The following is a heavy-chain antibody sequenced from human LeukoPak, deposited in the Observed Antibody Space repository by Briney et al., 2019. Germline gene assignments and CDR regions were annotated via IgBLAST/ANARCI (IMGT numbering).Heavy chain of an antibody. D-gene: IGHD6-13*01. CDR1: GGSISSYY. V-gene: IGHV4-59*08. Sequence: SETLSLTCTVSGGSISSYYWSWIRQPPGKGLEWIGYIYYSGRTNYNPSLKSRVTISVDTSKNQFSLKLSSVTAADTAVYYCARQYSSSWIDYWGQGTLVTVSS. CDR2: IYYSGRT. CDR3: ARQYSSSWIDY. J-gene: IGHJ4*02.